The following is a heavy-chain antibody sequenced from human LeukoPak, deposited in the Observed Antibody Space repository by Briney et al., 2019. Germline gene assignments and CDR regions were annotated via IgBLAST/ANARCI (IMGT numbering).Heavy chain of an antibody. CDR2: ITASGSST. CDR3: ARDYPTVGVVTIFDY. D-gene: IGHD3-3*01. V-gene: IGHV3-23*01. J-gene: IGHJ4*02. Sequence: GGSLRLSCAASGFTFSNYAMSWVRQAPGEGLEWVSAITASGSSTYYADSVKGRFTISRDNSKNTLYLQMSTLRAEDTALYYCARDYPTVGVVTIFDYWGQGALVTVSS. CDR1: GFTFSNYA.